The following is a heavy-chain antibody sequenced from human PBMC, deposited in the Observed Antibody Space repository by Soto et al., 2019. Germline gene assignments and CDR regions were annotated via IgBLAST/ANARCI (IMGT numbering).Heavy chain of an antibody. D-gene: IGHD2-15*01. Sequence: LRLSCAASGFTFSSYAMSWVRQAPGKGLEWVSAISGSGGSTYYADSVKGRFTISRDNSKNTLYLQMNSLRAEDTAVYYCAKALVSAYGMDVWGQGTTVTVSS. CDR2: ISGSGGST. CDR3: AKALVSAYGMDV. J-gene: IGHJ6*02. V-gene: IGHV3-23*01. CDR1: GFTFSSYA.